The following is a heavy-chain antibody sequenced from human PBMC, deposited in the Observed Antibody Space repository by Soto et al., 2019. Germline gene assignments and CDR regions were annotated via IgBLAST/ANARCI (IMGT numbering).Heavy chain of an antibody. CDR1: GFSLSSYW. V-gene: IGHV3-7*01. CDR3: ARGHSAPDY. CDR2: IIQDGSEK. J-gene: IGHJ4*02. Sequence: PGGSLRLSCTVSGFSLSSYWMSWVRQAPGKGLEWVANIIQDGSEKQYVDSVKGRFTISRDNAKNSLYLQMNGLRAEDTAVYYCARGHSAPDYWGQGTLVTV.